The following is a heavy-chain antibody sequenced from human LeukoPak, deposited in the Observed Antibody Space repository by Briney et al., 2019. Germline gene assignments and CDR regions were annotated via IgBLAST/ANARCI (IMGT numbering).Heavy chain of an antibody. CDR3: AKDLIA. J-gene: IGHJ5*02. CDR1: GFTFSDYY. V-gene: IGHV3-66*02. CDR2: IYSGGST. Sequence: GGSLRLSCAASGFTFSDYYMSWIRQAPGKGLEWVSVIYSGGSTYYADSVKGRFTISRDNSKNTLYLQMNSLRAEDTAVYYCAKDLIAWGQGTLVTVSS.